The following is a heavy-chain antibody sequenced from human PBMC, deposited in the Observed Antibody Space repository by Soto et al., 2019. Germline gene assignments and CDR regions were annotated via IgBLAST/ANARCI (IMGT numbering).Heavy chain of an antibody. D-gene: IGHD3-22*01. V-gene: IGHV5-51*01. CDR3: ARQDYYDSSGYPDY. J-gene: IGHJ4*02. Sequence: PGESLKISCKGSGYSFISYWIGWVRQMPGKGLEWIGIIYPGDSDTRYSPSFRGQVTISADKSISTAYLQWSSLKASDTAMYYCARQDYYDSSGYPDYWGKGTLVTVSS. CDR1: GYSFISYW. CDR2: IYPGDSDT.